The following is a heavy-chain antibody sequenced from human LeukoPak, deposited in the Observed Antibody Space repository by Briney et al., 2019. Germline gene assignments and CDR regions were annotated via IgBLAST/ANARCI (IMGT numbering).Heavy chain of an antibody. D-gene: IGHD2-15*01. CDR3: ARETRYCSGGSCYSGMDV. J-gene: IGHJ6*02. CDR1: GDSISSDGYS. Sequence: PSETLSLTCAVSGDSISSDGYSWSWVRQPPGKGLEWIGYIYHSGSTYYNPSLESRVTISVDRSKNQFSLNLSSVTAADTAVYYCARETRYCSGGSCYSGMDVWGQGTTVTVSS. V-gene: IGHV4-30-2*01. CDR2: IYHSGST.